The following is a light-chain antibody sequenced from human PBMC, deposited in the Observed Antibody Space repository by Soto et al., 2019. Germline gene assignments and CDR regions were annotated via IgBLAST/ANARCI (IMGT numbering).Light chain of an antibody. CDR1: SNDVGGYNL. CDR2: EGT. Sequence: QSALTQPASVSGSPGQSIIISCSGSSNDVGGYNLVSWYQHHPDKAPKVIIYEGTKRPSGLSTRFSGSKSGNTASLTISGLQAEDEANYYCCSYAGGRTYVFGSGTKVTVI. V-gene: IGLV2-23*01. CDR3: CSYAGGRTYV. J-gene: IGLJ1*01.